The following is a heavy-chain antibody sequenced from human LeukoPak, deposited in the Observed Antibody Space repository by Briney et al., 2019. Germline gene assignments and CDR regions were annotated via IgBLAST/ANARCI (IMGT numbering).Heavy chain of an antibody. CDR1: GFTFSSYA. CDR3: ARRARYGEGYFQH. V-gene: IGHV3-30*04. D-gene: IGHD4/OR15-4a*01. J-gene: IGHJ1*01. CDR2: ISYDGSNK. Sequence: RRSLRLSCAASGFTFSSYAMHWVRQAPGKGLEWVAVISYDGSNKYYADSVKGRFTISRDNSKNTLYLQMNSLRAEDTAVYYCARRARYGEGYFQHWGQGTLVTVSS.